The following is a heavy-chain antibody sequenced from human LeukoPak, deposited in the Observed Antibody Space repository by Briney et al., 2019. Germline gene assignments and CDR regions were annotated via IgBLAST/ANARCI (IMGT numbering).Heavy chain of an antibody. Sequence: GGSLRLSCAASGFTFSSYSMNWVRQAPGKGLEWVSYISSSSSTIYYADSVKGRFTISRDNAKNSLYLQMNSLRAEDTAVYHCASTYYDFWSGPYYFDYWGQGTLVTVSS. CDR2: ISSSSSTI. CDR3: ASTYYDFWSGPYYFDY. V-gene: IGHV3-48*01. CDR1: GFTFSSYS. D-gene: IGHD3-3*01. J-gene: IGHJ4*02.